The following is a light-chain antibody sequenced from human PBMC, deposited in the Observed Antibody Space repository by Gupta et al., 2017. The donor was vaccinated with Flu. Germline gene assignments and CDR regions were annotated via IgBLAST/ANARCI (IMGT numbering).Light chain of an antibody. CDR2: KAS. CDR3: QHYYSYPQT. CDR1: QSISNW. J-gene: IGKJ4*02. Sequence: DIQMTQSPSTLSASVGDRVTITCRASQSISNWLDWYQQKPGKAPKLLIYKASSLESGVPSRFSGSGSETEFTLTISSLQPDDFATYYCQHYYSYPQTFGGGTKVEIK. V-gene: IGKV1-5*03.